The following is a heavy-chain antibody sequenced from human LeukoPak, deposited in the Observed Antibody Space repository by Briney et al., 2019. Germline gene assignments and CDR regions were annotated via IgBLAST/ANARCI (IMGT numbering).Heavy chain of an antibody. CDR1: GGSFSDYY. D-gene: IGHD2-21*01. CDR3: ATAYGGYGDY. CDR2: INHSGNT. V-gene: IGHV4-34*01. Sequence: SETLSLTCAVYGGSFSDYYWSWIRQPPGKGLEWIGQINHSGNTNYNPSLKSRVTISVDTSKNQFSLELSSVTAADAAVYYCATAYGGYGDYWGQGTLVTVSS. J-gene: IGHJ4*02.